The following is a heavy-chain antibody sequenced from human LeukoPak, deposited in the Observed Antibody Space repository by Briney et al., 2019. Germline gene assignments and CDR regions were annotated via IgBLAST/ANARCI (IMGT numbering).Heavy chain of an antibody. CDR3: ARDITGDRFDY. CDR1: GFTFSSYS. CDR2: ISSSSSYI. D-gene: IGHD7-27*01. Sequence: GRSLRLSCAASGFTFSSYSMNWVRQAPGKGLEWVSSISSSSSYIYYADSVKGRFTISRDNAKNSLYLQMNSLRAEDTAVYYCARDITGDRFDYWGQGTLVTVSS. J-gene: IGHJ4*02. V-gene: IGHV3-21*01.